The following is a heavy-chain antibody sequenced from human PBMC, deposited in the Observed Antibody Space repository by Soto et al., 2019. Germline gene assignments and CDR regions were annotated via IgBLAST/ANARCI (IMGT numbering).Heavy chain of an antibody. D-gene: IGHD6-13*01. CDR3: ARDRDPAAAANNWFDP. Sequence: QVQLQQWGAGLLKPSETLSLTCAVYGGSFSGYYWSWIRQPPGKGLEWIGEINHSGSTNYNPSLKSRVTISVDPSKNQFSLKLSSVTAADTAVYYCARDRDPAAAANNWFDPWGQGTLVTVSS. J-gene: IGHJ5*02. CDR2: INHSGST. CDR1: GGSFSGYY. V-gene: IGHV4-34*01.